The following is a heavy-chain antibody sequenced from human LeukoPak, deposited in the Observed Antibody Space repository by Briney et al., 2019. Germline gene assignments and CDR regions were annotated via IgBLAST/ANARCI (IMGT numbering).Heavy chain of an antibody. J-gene: IGHJ4*02. CDR2: IKTNTDGGTT. V-gene: IGHV3-15*01. D-gene: IGHD1-26*01. CDR1: GFIFNNAW. Sequence: GGSLRLSCAASGFIFNNAWMSWVRQAPGKGLEWVGRIKTNTDGGTTDYAGTVKGRFTISRDDSKSTVYLQMNSLQSEDTAVYYCALPAGGHFDSWGQGTLVIVSS. CDR3: ALPAGGHFDS.